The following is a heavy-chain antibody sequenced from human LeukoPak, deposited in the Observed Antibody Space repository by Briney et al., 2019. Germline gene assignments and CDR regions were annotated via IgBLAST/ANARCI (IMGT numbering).Heavy chain of an antibody. D-gene: IGHD5-12*01. V-gene: IGHV3-30*07. CDR1: GFSFSYYA. J-gene: IGHJ4*02. Sequence: GGSLRLSCAASGFSFSYYAMHWVRQAPGKGLEWVALISYDGSNKDYADSVKGRFTISRDNAKNSLYLQMNSLRAEDTAVYYCAGGGYSGYDPFDYWGQGTLVTVSS. CDR2: ISYDGSNK. CDR3: AGGGYSGYDPFDY.